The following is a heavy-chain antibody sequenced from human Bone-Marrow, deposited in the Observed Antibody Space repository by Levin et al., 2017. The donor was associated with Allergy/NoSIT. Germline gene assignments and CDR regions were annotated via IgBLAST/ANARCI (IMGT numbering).Heavy chain of an antibody. D-gene: IGHD1-1*01. Sequence: PSETLSLTCTVSGGSINSGDYYWNYIRQPPGKGLEWIGYIYYSGATFYSPSLQSRITMSIDTSKNQFSLKLRSVSAADTAVYYCARGAVLGTVFGAFDIWGHGTVVTVSS. V-gene: IGHV4-30-4*01. CDR3: ARGAVLGTVFGAFDI. CDR2: IYYSGAT. J-gene: IGHJ3*02. CDR1: GGSINSGDYY.